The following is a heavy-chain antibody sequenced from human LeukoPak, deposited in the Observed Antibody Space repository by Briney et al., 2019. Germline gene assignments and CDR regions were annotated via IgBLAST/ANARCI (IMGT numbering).Heavy chain of an antibody. CDR3: ARDSEAAAAFDI. V-gene: IGHV3-7*01. D-gene: IGHD6-13*01. Sequence: GGSLRLSCAASGFTFSYHWMTWVRQAPGKGLEWVANIKNDGAVKNYVDSVKGRFTISRDNAKNSLYLQMSSLRAEDTAVYYCARDSEAAAAFDIWGQGTMVTVSS. CDR1: GFTFSYHW. CDR2: IKNDGAVK. J-gene: IGHJ3*02.